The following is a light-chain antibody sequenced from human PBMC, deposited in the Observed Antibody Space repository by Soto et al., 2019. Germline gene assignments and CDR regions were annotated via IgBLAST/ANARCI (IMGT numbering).Light chain of an antibody. J-gene: IGLJ1*01. CDR2: EVS. CDR1: SSDVGGYNY. CDR3: SSYTSSSTRYD. V-gene: IGLV2-14*01. Sequence: QSALAQPASVSGSPGQSITISCTGTSSDVGGYNYVSWYQQHPGKAPKLMIYEVSNRPSGVSNRFSGSKSGNTASLTISGLQAEDEADYYCSSYTSSSTRYDFRTWIKDTVL.